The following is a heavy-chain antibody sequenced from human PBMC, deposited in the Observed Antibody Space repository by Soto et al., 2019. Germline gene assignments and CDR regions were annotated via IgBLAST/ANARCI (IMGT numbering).Heavy chain of an antibody. CDR3: GRDLWGRFHFDV. CDR2: IYHSGST. D-gene: IGHD3-16*01. Sequence: SETLSLTCAVSGGSISSGGYSWSWIRQPPGKGLEWIGYIYHSGSTYYNPSLKSRVTISVDRSKNQFSLKLSSVTAADTAVYYCGRDLWGRFHFDVWGQGTTVTVSS. CDR1: GGSISSGGYS. J-gene: IGHJ6*02. V-gene: IGHV4-30-2*01.